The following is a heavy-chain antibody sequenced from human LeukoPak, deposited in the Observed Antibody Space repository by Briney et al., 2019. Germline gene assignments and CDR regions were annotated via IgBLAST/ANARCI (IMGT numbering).Heavy chain of an antibody. CDR1: GFTFSSYW. J-gene: IGHJ4*02. D-gene: IGHD3-10*01. CDR3: ATMVRGGEDDY. Sequence: GGSLRLSCAASGFTFSSYWMSWVRQAPGKGLEWVANIKQDGSEKYYVDSVKGRFTISRDNAKNSLYLQMNSLRAEDTAVYYCATMVRGGEDDYWGQGTLVTVSS. V-gene: IGHV3-7*01. CDR2: IKQDGSEK.